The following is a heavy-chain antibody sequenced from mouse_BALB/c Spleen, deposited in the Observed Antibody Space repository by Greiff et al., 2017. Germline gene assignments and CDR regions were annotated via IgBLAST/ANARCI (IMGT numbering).Heavy chain of an antibody. D-gene: IGHD2-1*01. CDR1: GYSITSDYA. Sequence: VQLKESGPGLVKPSQSLSLTCTVTGYSITSDYAWNWIRQFPGNKLEWMGYISYSGSTSYNPSLKSRISITRDTSKNQFFLQLNSVTTEDTATYYCARSTYGNYLDYWGQGTTLTVSS. CDR2: ISYSGST. J-gene: IGHJ2*01. CDR3: ARSTYGNYLDY. V-gene: IGHV3-2*02.